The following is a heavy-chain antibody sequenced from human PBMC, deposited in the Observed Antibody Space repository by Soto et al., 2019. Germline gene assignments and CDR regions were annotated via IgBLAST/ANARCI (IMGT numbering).Heavy chain of an antibody. J-gene: IGHJ4*02. CDR3: ARDPYVDLFYFDY. Sequence: QIQLQESGPGLVKPSQTLSLTCTVSGVSISSSGYYWNWIRQQPGKGLEWIGHIYYRGSTYYNPSLKGRVSISVDTSKNQLSLEVSSVTAADTAVYYCARDPYVDLFYFDYWGQGSLVTVSS. CDR1: GVSISSSGYY. CDR2: IYYRGST. V-gene: IGHV4-31*03. D-gene: IGHD3-16*01.